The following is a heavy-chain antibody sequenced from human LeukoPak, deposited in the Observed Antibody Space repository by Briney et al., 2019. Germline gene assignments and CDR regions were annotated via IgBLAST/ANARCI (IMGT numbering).Heavy chain of an antibody. CDR3: ARVAGYSSSRYEFDY. V-gene: IGHV3-48*03. D-gene: IGHD6-13*01. CDR1: GFTFSSYE. Sequence: GGSLRLSCAASGFTFSSYEMNWVRQAPGKGLEWVSYISSSGSTIYYADSVKGRFTISRDNAKNSLYLQMNSLRAEDTAVYYCARVAGYSSSRYEFDYWGQGTLVTVSS. CDR2: ISSSGSTI. J-gene: IGHJ4*02.